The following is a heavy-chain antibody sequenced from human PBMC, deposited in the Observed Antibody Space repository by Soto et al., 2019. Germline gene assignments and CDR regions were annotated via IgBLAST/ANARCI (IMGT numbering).Heavy chain of an antibody. V-gene: IGHV3-23*01. CDR3: AKKRGRAVAGYFDY. D-gene: IGHD6-19*01. Sequence: EVQLLESGGGLVQPGGSLRLSCAASGFTFSSYAMSWVRQAPGKGLEWVSAISGSGGSTYYAASVKGRFTISRDTSKNTLYLQVNSLRAEDTAVYCCAKKRGRAVAGYFDYWGQGTLVTVSS. J-gene: IGHJ4*02. CDR1: GFTFSSYA. CDR2: ISGSGGST.